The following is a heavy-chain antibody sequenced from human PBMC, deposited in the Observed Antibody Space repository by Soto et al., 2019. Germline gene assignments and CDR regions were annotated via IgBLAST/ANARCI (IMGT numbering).Heavy chain of an antibody. D-gene: IGHD3-3*01. CDR2: INHSGST. V-gene: IGHV4-34*01. Sequence: SETLSLTCAVYGGSFSGYYWSWIRQPPGKGLEWIGEINHSGSTNYNPSLKSRVTISVDTSKNQFSLMLSSVTAADTAVYYCERGDYDFWSGSRRSWWFDPWGQGTLVTVSS. CDR1: GGSFSGYY. CDR3: ERGDYDFWSGSRRSWWFDP. J-gene: IGHJ5*02.